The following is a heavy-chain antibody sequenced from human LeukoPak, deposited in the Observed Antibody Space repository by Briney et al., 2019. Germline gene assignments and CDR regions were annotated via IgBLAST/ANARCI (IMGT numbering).Heavy chain of an antibody. CDR3: ARGTQYYYDSSGYFLDY. V-gene: IGHV4-59*01. CDR1: GGSISSYY. D-gene: IGHD3-22*01. CDR2: IYYSGGT. J-gene: IGHJ4*02. Sequence: SETLSLTCTVSGGSISSYYWSWIRQPPGKGLEWIGYIYYSGGTNYNPSLKSRLTISVDTSKNQFSLKLTSVTAADTAVYYCARGTQYYYDSSGYFLDYWGQGTLVTVSS.